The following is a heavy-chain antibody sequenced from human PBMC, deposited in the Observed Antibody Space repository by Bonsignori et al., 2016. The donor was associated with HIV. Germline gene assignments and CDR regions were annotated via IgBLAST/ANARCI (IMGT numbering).Heavy chain of an antibody. J-gene: IGHJ6*03. D-gene: IGHD6-19*01. CDR1: GGSISSSSYY. CDR3: ARVGKSSGWSSSYYYYMDV. V-gene: IGHV4-39*07. Sequence: SETLSLTCTVSGGSISSSSYYWGWIRQPPGKGLEWIGSISYSGSTYYNPSLKTRLTISVDTSKNQFSLKLSSVTAADTAVYYCARVGKSSGWSSSYYYYMDVWGKGTTVTVSS. CDR2: ISYSGST.